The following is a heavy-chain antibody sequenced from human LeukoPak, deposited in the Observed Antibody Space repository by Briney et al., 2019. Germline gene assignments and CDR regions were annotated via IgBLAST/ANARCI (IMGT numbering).Heavy chain of an antibody. Sequence: QPGGSLRLSCAASGFTFSSYAMSWVRQAPGKGLKWVSAISGSGGSTYYADSVKGRFTISRDNSKNTLYLQMNSLRAEDTAVYYCAKDNYYDSSGYYAVYWGQGTLVTVSS. J-gene: IGHJ4*02. D-gene: IGHD3-22*01. V-gene: IGHV3-23*01. CDR1: GFTFSSYA. CDR2: ISGSGGST. CDR3: AKDNYYDSSGYYAVY.